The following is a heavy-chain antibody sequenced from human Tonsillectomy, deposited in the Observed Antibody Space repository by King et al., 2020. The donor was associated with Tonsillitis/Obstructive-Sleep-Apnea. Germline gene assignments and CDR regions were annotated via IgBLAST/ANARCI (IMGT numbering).Heavy chain of an antibody. CDR2: ISYDGSNK. CDR1: GFTFSSYA. Sequence: VQLVESGGGVVQPGRSLRLSCAASGFTFSSYAMHWVRQAPGKGLEWVAVISYDGSNKYYADSVKGRFTISRDNSKNTLYLQMNSLRAEDTAVYYCARSPGIAVAGSFDYWGQGTLVTVSS. J-gene: IGHJ4*02. V-gene: IGHV3-30*04. D-gene: IGHD6-19*01. CDR3: ARSPGIAVAGSFDY.